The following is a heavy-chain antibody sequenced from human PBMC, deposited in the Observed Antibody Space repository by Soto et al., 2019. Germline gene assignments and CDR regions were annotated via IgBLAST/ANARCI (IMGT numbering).Heavy chain of an antibody. CDR1: GDTFNFYS. CDR2: VNPILSMS. Sequence: QVQLVQSGAEVKRPGSSVKVSCKASGDTFNFYSINWVRQDPGLGLEWMGRVNPILSMSNYAQRFQGRVTMTEDKSTSTAYMELSGLRSEDTAIYYCATSYGSGYRAFHFWGQGALVTVSS. V-gene: IGHV1-69*04. CDR3: ATSYGSGYRAFHF. J-gene: IGHJ4*02. D-gene: IGHD3-10*01.